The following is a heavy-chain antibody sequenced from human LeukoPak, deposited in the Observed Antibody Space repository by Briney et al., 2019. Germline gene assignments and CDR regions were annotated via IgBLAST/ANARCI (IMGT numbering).Heavy chain of an antibody. CDR2: IYSGGST. CDR3: ARAGYYGDHDY. V-gene: IGHV3-66*02. J-gene: IGHJ4*02. D-gene: IGHD4-17*01. CDR1: GFTVSSNY. Sequence: PGGSLRLSCAASGFTVSSNYMSGVRQAPGKGLEGVSVIYSGGSTYYSKSVKGRFTISRDNSKNTLYLQMNSLRAEDPAVYYCARAGYYGDHDYWGQGTLVTVSS.